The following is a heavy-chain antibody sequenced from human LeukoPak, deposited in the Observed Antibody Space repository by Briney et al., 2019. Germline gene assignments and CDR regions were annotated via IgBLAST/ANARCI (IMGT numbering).Heavy chain of an antibody. CDR3: AGIRYSGNYYTDY. CDR2: VFYSGST. J-gene: IGHJ4*02. V-gene: IGHV4-61*05. Sequence: LVNPTQTLTLTCTFSGFSLSTSGVGVGWIRQPPGGRLDWIGYVFYSGSTNYNPSLKSRVTMSVDTSKSQFSLQLTSVTAADTAIYYCAGIRYSGNYYTDYWGQGTLVTVSS. CDR1: GFSLSTSGVG. D-gene: IGHD1-26*01.